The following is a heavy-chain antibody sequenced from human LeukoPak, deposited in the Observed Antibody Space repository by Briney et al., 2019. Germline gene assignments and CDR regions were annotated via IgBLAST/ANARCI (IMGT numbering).Heavy chain of an antibody. J-gene: IGHJ4*02. Sequence: PGGSLRLSCAASGFTFSRYWMSWVRQVPGKGLEWVAVIWYDGSKKYYADSVKGRFTISRDNSKNTLYLQMDSLRAEDTAVYYCARYNTGSVDYWGQGTLVTVSS. D-gene: IGHD2-8*02. CDR2: IWYDGSKK. CDR3: ARYNTGSVDY. V-gene: IGHV3-33*07. CDR1: GFTFSRYW.